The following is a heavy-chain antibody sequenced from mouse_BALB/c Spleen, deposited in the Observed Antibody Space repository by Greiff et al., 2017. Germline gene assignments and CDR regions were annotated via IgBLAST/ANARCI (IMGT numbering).Heavy chain of an antibody. Sequence: VKLMESGPGLVAPSQSLSITCTVSGFSLTGYGVNWVRQPPGKGLEWLGMIWGDGNTDYNSALKSRLSISKDNSKSQVFLKMNSLQTDDTARYYCAREGVRRGMDYWGQGTSVTVSS. D-gene: IGHD2-14*01. J-gene: IGHJ4*01. CDR3: AREGVRRGMDY. CDR2: IWGDGNT. CDR1: GFSLTGYG. V-gene: IGHV2-6-7*01.